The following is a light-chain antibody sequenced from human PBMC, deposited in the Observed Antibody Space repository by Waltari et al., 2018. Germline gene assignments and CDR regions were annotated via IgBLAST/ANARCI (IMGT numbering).Light chain of an antibody. CDR2: EAS. V-gene: IGKV1-33*01. CDR3: QQYDGFRQT. CDR1: QDISKY. Sequence: DIQMTQSPSSLSASVGDRVSITCQASQDISKYLNWFQQKPGKAPKLLIFEASHLETGVPSKFSGSGSRTDFTFTISNVQPEETATYDCQQYDGFRQTFGQGTKVEIK. J-gene: IGKJ2*01.